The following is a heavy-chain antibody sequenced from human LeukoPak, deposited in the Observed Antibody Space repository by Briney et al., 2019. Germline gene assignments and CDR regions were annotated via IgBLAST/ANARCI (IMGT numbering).Heavy chain of an antibody. CDR1: GGSISSGGYY. CDR3: ATLQGVLGYCSGGSCYSVGISNWFDP. V-gene: IGHV4-31*03. D-gene: IGHD2-15*01. CDR2: IYYSGST. J-gene: IGHJ5*02. Sequence: PSQTLSLTRTVSGGSISSGGYYWGWIRQHPGKGLEWIGYIYYSGSTYYNPSLKSRVTISVDTSKNQCSLKLSSVTAADTAVYYCATLQGVLGYCSGGSCYSVGISNWFDPWGQGTLVTVSS.